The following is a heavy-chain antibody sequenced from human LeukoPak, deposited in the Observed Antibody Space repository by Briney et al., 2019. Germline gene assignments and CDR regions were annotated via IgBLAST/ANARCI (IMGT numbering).Heavy chain of an antibody. J-gene: IGHJ4*02. CDR3: ANLPGWRGFEC. Sequence: GGSLRLSCAASGFTFSNDPVRWVRQTPGKGLEWVSTINYSGGSTYYADSVKGRFTISRDNSKNTLYLQMNSLRVDDTAVYYCANLPGWRGFECGAQGTLVTVSS. CDR1: GFTFSNDP. D-gene: IGHD3-3*01. CDR2: INYSGGST. V-gene: IGHV3-23*01.